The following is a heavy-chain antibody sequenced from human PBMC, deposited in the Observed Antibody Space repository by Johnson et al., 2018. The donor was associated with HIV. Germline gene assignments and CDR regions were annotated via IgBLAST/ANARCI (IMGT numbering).Heavy chain of an antibody. CDR1: GLSFSTYG. CDR2: IWYDGSKK. Sequence: QVQLVESGGGVVQPGKSLTLSCVGSGLSFSTYGMHWVRQAPGKGLEWVAVIWYDGSKKYYVESVQGRFTISRDNSKNTLYLQMNSLRAEDTAVYYCAKVLSPRPWGDDAFDIWGQGTMVTVSS. J-gene: IGHJ3*02. V-gene: IGHV3-33*06. D-gene: IGHD7-27*01. CDR3: AKVLSPRPWGDDAFDI.